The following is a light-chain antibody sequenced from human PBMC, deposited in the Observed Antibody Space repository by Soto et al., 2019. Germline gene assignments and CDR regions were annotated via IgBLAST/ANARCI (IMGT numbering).Light chain of an antibody. V-gene: IGLV2-14*03. J-gene: IGLJ1*01. CDR1: SSDVGSDYNY. CDR2: DVS. Sequence: QSALTQPAPESGSPGQSIAISCTGTSSDVGSDYNYVSWYQQHPDKAPKLMVYDVSTRPSGVSNRFSGFKSGTRVSLTISGLQAEDEADYYCCSYTSISTYVFGTGTKLTVL. CDR3: CSYTSISTYV.